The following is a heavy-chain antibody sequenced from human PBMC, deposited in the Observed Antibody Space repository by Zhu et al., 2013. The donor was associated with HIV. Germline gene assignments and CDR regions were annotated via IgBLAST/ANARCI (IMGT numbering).Heavy chain of an antibody. CDR2: IIPIFGTA. V-gene: IGHV1-69*06. J-gene: IGHJ4*02. CDR3: AREEVGNDDFWSGQLGGN. Sequence: QVQLVQSGAEVKKPGSSVKVSCKASGGTFSSYAISWVRQAPGQGLEWMGGIIPIFGTANYAQKFQGRVTITADKSTSTAYMELSSLRSEDTAVYYCAREEVGNDDFWSGQLGGNWGQGTLVTVSS. D-gene: IGHD3-3*01. CDR1: GGTFSSYA.